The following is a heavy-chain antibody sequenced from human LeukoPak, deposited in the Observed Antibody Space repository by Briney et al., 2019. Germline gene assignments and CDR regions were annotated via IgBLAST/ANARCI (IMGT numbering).Heavy chain of an antibody. J-gene: IGHJ3*02. Sequence: PGGSLRLSCAASGFTFSSYSMNWVRQAPGKGLEWVSSISSSSSYIYYADSVKGRFTISRDNAKNSLCLQMNSLRAEDTAVYYCARTSLHYFGSGSYSLDVFDIWGQGTMVTVS. D-gene: IGHD3-10*01. V-gene: IGHV3-21*01. CDR2: ISSSSSYI. CDR3: ARTSLHYFGSGSYSLDVFDI. CDR1: GFTFSSYS.